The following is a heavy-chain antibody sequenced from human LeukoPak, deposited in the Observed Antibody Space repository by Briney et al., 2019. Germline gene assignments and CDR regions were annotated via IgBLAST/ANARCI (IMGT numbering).Heavy chain of an antibody. Sequence: GGSLRLSCAASGFTFSSYGMHWVRQAPGKGLEWVAVISYDGSNKYYAGSVKGRFTISRDNSKNTLYLQMNSLRAEDTAVYYCAKDSGSGYPRAYFQHWGQGTLVTVSS. CDR2: ISYDGSNK. J-gene: IGHJ1*01. CDR3: AKDSGSGYPRAYFQH. D-gene: IGHD3-22*01. V-gene: IGHV3-30*18. CDR1: GFTFSSYG.